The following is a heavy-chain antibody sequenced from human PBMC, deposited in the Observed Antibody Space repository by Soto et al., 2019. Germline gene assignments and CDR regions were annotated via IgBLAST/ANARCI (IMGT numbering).Heavy chain of an antibody. CDR2: IKQDGSEK. Sequence: EVQLVESGGGLVQPGGSLRLSCAASGFTFSSYWMSWVRQAPGKGLEWVANIKQDGSEKYYVDSVKGRFTISRDNAKNSLYMQMNSLRAEDTAVYYCARDRSKFIAAHSPSITMVRGVIDYWGQGTLVTVSS. D-gene: IGHD3-10*01. J-gene: IGHJ4*02. V-gene: IGHV3-7*05. CDR3: ARDRSKFIAAHSPSITMVRGVIDY. CDR1: GFTFSSYW.